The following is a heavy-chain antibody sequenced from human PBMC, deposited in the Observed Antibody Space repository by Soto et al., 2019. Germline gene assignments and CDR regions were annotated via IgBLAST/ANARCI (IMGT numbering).Heavy chain of an antibody. CDR2: IYYSGST. CDR1: GGSISSGGYS. Sequence: PSETLSLTCAVSGGSISSGGYSWSWIRQPPGKGLEWIGYIYYSGSTNYNPSLKSRVTISVDTSKNQFSLKLSSVTAADTAVYYCARHNDVYYGSGDWFDPWGQGTLVTVSS. J-gene: IGHJ5*02. D-gene: IGHD3-10*01. V-gene: IGHV4-61*08. CDR3: ARHNDVYYGSGDWFDP.